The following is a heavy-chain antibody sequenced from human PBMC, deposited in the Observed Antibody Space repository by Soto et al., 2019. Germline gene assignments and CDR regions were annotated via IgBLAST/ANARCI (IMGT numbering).Heavy chain of an antibody. D-gene: IGHD3-10*01. CDR1: GGSFSGYY. CDR3: ARSIFGVSQFPYYYMDV. CDR2: INHSGST. J-gene: IGHJ6*03. Sequence: SETLSLTCAVYGGSFSGYYWSWIRQPPGKGLEWIGEINHSGSTNYNPSLKSRVTISVDTSKNQFSLKLSSVTAADTAVYYCARSIFGVSQFPYYYMDVWGKGTTVTVSS. V-gene: IGHV4-34*01.